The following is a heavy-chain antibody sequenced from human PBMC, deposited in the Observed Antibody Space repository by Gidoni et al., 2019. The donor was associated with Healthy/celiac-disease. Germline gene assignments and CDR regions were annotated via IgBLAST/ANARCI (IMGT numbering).Heavy chain of an antibody. CDR3: AADREWNAPDFDY. CDR2: IVVGSGNT. D-gene: IGHD1-1*01. CDR1: GFTFTSSA. V-gene: IGHV1-58*01. J-gene: IGHJ4*02. Sequence: QMQLVQSGPEVKKPGTSVKVSCKASGFTFTSSAVQWVRQARGQRLEWIGWIVVGSGNTNYAQKFQERVTITRDMSTSTAYMELSSLRSEDTAVYYCAADREWNAPDFDYWGQGTLVTVSS.